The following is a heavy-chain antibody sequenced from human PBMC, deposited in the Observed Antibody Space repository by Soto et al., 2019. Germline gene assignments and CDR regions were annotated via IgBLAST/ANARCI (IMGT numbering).Heavy chain of an antibody. V-gene: IGHV4-30-2*01. CDR3: AREGNLGRWIQPLDS. CDR1: GVSISSGGYS. D-gene: IGHD2-2*03. J-gene: IGHJ4*02. Sequence: SETLSLTCAVSGVSISSGGYSWSWIRQPPGKGLEWIGYIYHSGSTYYNPSLKSRVTISVDRSKNQFSLKLSSVTAADTAVYFCAREGNLGRWIQPLDSWGQGTLVTVSS. CDR2: IYHSGST.